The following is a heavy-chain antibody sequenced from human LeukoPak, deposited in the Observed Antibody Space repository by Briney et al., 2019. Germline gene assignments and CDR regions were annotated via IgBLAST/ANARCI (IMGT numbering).Heavy chain of an antibody. J-gene: IGHJ5*01. V-gene: IGHV3-23*01. CDR2: ISGVDGTT. CDR1: GFTFSAYA. Sequence: GGSLRLSCAASGFTFSAYAMSWVRQAPGKGLEWVSAISGVDGTTYYADSVKGRFTISRDNSMNTLYLQMNSLRAEDTAVYYCARAELLWFGELLSGFDSWGQGTLVTVSS. CDR3: ARAELLWFGELLSGFDS. D-gene: IGHD3-10*01.